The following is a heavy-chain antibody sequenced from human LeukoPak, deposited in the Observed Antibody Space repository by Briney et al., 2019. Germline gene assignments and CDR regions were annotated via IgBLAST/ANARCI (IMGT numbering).Heavy chain of an antibody. Sequence: ASVKLSCKASGYTFTSYGISWVRQAPGQGLEWMGWISAYNGNTNYAQKLQGRVTMTTDTSTSTAYMELRSLRSDDTAVYYCARDSRITIFGVVFDYYYYGMDVWGQGTTVTVSS. J-gene: IGHJ6*02. D-gene: IGHD3-3*01. CDR3: ARDSRITIFGVVFDYYYYGMDV. CDR1: GYTFTSYG. V-gene: IGHV1-18*01. CDR2: ISAYNGNT.